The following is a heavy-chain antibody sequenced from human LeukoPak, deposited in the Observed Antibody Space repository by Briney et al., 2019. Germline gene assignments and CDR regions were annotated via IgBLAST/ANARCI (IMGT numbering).Heavy chain of an antibody. J-gene: IGHJ4*02. Sequence: SETLSLTCTVSGGSISSYYWSWIRQPPGKGLEWIGYIYYSGSTNYNPSLKSRVTISVDTSKNQFSLKLNSVTAADTAVYYCARGGGRRGLYQFDYWGQGTLVTVSS. V-gene: IGHV4-59*08. CDR1: GGSISSYY. D-gene: IGHD2-15*01. CDR2: IYYSGST. CDR3: ARGGGRRGLYQFDY.